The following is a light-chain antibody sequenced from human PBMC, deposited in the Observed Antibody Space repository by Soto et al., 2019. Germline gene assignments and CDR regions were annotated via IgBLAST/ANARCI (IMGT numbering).Light chain of an antibody. CDR1: NSNMGRNY. V-gene: IGLV1-47*01. CDR3: AVWDNSLNGVA. J-gene: IGLJ2*01. CDR2: RND. Sequence: QSALTQPASVSGSPGQSSTISCSGSNSNMGRNYVYWYQQVPGTAPKLLMYRNDVRPSGVPDRFTGSKSGTSASLAISGLRSEDEADYYCAVWDNSLNGVAFGGGTKLTV.